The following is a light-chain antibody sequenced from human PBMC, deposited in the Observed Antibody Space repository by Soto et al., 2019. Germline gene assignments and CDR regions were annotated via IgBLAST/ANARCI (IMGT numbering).Light chain of an antibody. CDR1: QSVSSY. CDR2: DAS. V-gene: IGKV3-11*01. CDR3: QQRTNWPPWT. J-gene: IGKJ1*01. Sequence: EIVLTQSPATLSLSPGERATLSCRASQSVSSYLDWYQQKPGQAPRLLIYDASNRATGTPARFSGSGSGTDFTLTISSLELEDFAVYYCQQRTNWPPWTFGQGTKVEIK.